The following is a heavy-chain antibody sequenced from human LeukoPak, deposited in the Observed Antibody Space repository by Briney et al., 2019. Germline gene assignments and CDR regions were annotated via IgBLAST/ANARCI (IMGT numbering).Heavy chain of an antibody. CDR1: GFTFSRYG. V-gene: IGHV3-30*02. J-gene: IGHJ4*02. CDR2: IRFDGHTK. Sequence: GGSLRLSCTASGFTFSRYGVHWVRQAPGRGLEWVAFIRFDGHTKFYADSVKGRFTISRDNAKNSLYLQMNSLRAEDTAVYYCARSPYSSSWYFDYWGQGTLVTVSS. CDR3: ARSPYSSSWYFDY. D-gene: IGHD6-13*01.